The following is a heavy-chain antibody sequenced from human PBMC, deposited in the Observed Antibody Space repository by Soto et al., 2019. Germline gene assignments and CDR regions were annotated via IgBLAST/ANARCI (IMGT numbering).Heavy chain of an antibody. CDR2: INAGNGNT. J-gene: IGHJ4*02. CDR3: ARVVSYYGSGSLFDY. CDR1: GYTFTSYA. V-gene: IGHV1-3*01. D-gene: IGHD3-10*01. Sequence: QVQLVQSGAEVKKPGASVKVSSKASGYTFTSYAMHWVRQAPGQRLEWMGWINAGNGNTKYSQKFQGRVTITRDTSASTAYMELSSLRSEDTAVYYCARVVSYYGSGSLFDYWGQGTLVTVSS.